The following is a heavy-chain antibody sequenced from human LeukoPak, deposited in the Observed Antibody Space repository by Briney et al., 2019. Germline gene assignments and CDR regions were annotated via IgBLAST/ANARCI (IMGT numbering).Heavy chain of an antibody. J-gene: IGHJ6*02. CDR2: IKRDGSEV. CDR3: ARGGGYGVDV. V-gene: IGHV3-7*02. D-gene: IGHD3-16*01. Sequence: GGSLRLSCAASGFTFTDFWMRWVRQARGKGLEWVANIKRDGSEVYYVDSVKGRFTISRDNAKSSLYLQMNSLRAEDTAVYYCARGGGYGVDVWGQGTTVTVSS. CDR1: GFTFTDFW.